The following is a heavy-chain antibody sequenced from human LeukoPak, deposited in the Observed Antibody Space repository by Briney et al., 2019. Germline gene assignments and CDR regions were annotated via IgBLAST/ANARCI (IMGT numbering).Heavy chain of an antibody. CDR1: GHTFTSYW. Sequence: GESLKISCKGSGHTFTSYWIGWVRQMPGKGLEWMGIIYPGDSETRYSPSFQGQVTIPADKSISTAYLQWSSLKASDTAMYYCATGYGVNWLDPWGQGTLVTVSS. J-gene: IGHJ5*02. V-gene: IGHV5-51*01. CDR3: ATGYGVNWLDP. CDR2: IYPGDSET. D-gene: IGHD5-18*01.